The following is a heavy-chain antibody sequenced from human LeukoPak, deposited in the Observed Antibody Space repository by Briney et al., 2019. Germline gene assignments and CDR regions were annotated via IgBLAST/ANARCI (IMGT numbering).Heavy chain of an antibody. D-gene: IGHD3-22*01. Sequence: GASVKVSCKVSGYTLTELSMHWVRQAPGKGLEWMGGFDPEDGETIYAQKFQGRVTMTEDTSTDTAYMELSSLRSEDTAVYYCATWYYYDSSGYYYVSDWGQGTLVTVSS. CDR3: ATWYYYDSSGYYYVSD. J-gene: IGHJ4*02. CDR1: GYTLTELS. V-gene: IGHV1-24*01. CDR2: FDPEDGET.